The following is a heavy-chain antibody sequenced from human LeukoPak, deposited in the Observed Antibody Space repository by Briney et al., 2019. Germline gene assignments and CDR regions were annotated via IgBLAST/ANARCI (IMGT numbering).Heavy chain of an antibody. CDR1: GFTFSSFA. J-gene: IGHJ5*02. V-gene: IGHV3-15*01. Sequence: GGSLRLSCAASGFTFSSFAMTWVRQAPGKGLEWVGRIKSKIDGGTTDYAAPVIGRFTISRDDSKNTLHLQMDSLKTEDTGVYYCATPPHAVRGVSWGQGTLVTVSS. CDR2: IKSKIDGGTT. CDR3: ATPPHAVRGVS. D-gene: IGHD3-10*01.